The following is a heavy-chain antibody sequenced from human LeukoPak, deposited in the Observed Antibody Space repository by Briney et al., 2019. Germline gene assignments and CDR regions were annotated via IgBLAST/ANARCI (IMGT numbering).Heavy chain of an antibody. CDR3: ARERRERGDYRNDKNGWFDY. V-gene: IGHV1-2*02. J-gene: IGHJ4*02. Sequence: RASVKVSCKASGYTFTSYGISWVRQAPGQGLEWMGWINPNSGGTNYAQKFQGRVTMTRDTSISTAYMELSRLRSDDTAVYYCARERRERGDYRNDKNGWFDYWGQGTLVTVSS. CDR1: GYTFTSYG. CDR2: INPNSGGT. D-gene: IGHD4-11*01.